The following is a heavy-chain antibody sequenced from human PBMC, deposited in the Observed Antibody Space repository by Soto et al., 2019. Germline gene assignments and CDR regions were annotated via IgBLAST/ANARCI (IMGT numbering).Heavy chain of an antibody. CDR2: ISYDGSNK. CDR3: VRSMIIVVRLIGLDY. J-gene: IGHJ4*02. D-gene: IGHD3-22*01. V-gene: IGHV3-30-3*01. CDR1: GFTFRSYA. Sequence: GGSLRLSCGASGFTFRSYAMHWVRQTPGKELEWVAVISYDGSNKHYADSVKGRFSISRDNAKNMLYLQMDSLSSEDTAVYYCVRSMIIVVRLIGLDYWGQGTLVTVSS.